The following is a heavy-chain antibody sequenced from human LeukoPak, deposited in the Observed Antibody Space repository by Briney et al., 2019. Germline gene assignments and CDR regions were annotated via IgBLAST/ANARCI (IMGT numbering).Heavy chain of an antibody. Sequence: GGSLRLSCAASGFTFDDYAMHWVRQAPGKGLEWVSGISWNSGSIGYADSVKGRFTISRDNAKNSLYLQMNSLRAEDMALYYCAKGGYSSGWFDYWGQGNLVTVSS. CDR3: AKGGYSSGWFDY. J-gene: IGHJ4*02. D-gene: IGHD6-19*01. V-gene: IGHV3-9*03. CDR2: ISWNSGSI. CDR1: GFTFDDYA.